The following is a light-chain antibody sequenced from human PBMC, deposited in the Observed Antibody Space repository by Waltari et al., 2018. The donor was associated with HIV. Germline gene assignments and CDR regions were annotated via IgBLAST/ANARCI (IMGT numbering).Light chain of an antibody. J-gene: IGLJ1*01. V-gene: IGLV2-14*03. Sequence: QSALTQPASVSGSPGQSITISCTGTSRDVGGYTSVSWYQQHPGKAPKLMIYDVSNRPSGVSNRFSGSKSGNTASLTISGLQAEDEADYYCSSYTSSSLPYVFGTGTKVTVL. CDR3: SSYTSSSLPYV. CDR2: DVS. CDR1: SRDVGGYTS.